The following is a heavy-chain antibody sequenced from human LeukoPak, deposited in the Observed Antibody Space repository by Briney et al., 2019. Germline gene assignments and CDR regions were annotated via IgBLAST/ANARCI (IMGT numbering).Heavy chain of an antibody. V-gene: IGHV3-48*02. CDR3: ARAGGLLWFGEVLESSDAFHI. CDR1: GFTFSSFS. CDR2: ISSGSSTI. J-gene: IGHJ3*02. D-gene: IGHD3-10*01. Sequence: PGGSLRLSCAASGFTFSSFSMNWVRQAPGKGLEWVSYISSGSSTIYYADSVKGRFTISRDNAKNSPYLQVNSLRDEDTAVYYCARAGGLLWFGEVLESSDAFHIWGQGTMVTVSS.